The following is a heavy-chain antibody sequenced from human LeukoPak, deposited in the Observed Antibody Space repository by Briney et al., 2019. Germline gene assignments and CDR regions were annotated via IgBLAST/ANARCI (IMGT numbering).Heavy chain of an antibody. J-gene: IGHJ5*02. CDR2: ISGSGDNT. CDR3: AKTTVITGVNWFDP. V-gene: IGHV3-23*01. CDR1: GLTFSSYA. Sequence: GGSLRLSCAASGLTFSSYAMDWVRQAPAKGLEWVSTISGSGDNTYYADFVKGRFTISRDNSKNTLYLQMNSLRAEDTAIYYCAKTTVITGVNWFDPWGQGALVTVSS. D-gene: IGHD4-17*01.